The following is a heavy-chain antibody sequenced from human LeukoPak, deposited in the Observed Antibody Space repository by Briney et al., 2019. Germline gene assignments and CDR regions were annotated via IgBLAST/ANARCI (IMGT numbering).Heavy chain of an antibody. V-gene: IGHV3-23*01. D-gene: IGHD6-13*01. CDR3: AKDIAASGLPRIFDF. Sequence: GGSLRLSCEASGFTFINYVMSWVRQVPGKGPEWVSSVGGSGGRGATYYRDTVKGRFTISRDNSKNTVFLQMNGLSADDTAVYYCAKDIAASGLPRIFDFWGQGILVTVSS. J-gene: IGHJ4*02. CDR2: VGGSGGRGAT. CDR1: GFTFINYV.